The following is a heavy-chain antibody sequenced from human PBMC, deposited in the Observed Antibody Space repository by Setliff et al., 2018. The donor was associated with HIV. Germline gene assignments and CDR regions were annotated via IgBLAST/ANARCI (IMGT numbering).Heavy chain of an antibody. D-gene: IGHD2-21*01. V-gene: IGHV4-39*01. CDR3: AGSWIQFLSRILYCGGDCYSPFDS. CDR2: IFYSGST. Sequence: SSETLSLTCTVSGASISSSSYHWGWIRQPPGKELEWIGTIFYSGSTYYNPSLKSRVNMSVDTSKNHFSLSLTSVTAADTAVYYCAGSWIQFLSRILYCGGDCYSPFDSWGPGTLVTSPQ. CDR1: GASISSSSYH. J-gene: IGHJ4*02.